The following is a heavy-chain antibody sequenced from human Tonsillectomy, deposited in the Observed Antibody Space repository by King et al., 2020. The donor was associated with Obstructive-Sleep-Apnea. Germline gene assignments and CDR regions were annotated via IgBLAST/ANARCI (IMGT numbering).Heavy chain of an antibody. J-gene: IGHJ4*02. V-gene: IGHV3-48*04. CDR3: ARVGYYDSSGKSFDY. D-gene: IGHD3-22*01. Sequence: VQLVESGGGLVQPGGSLRLSCAASGFTFSSYSMNWVRQAPGKGLEWVSYISSSSTIYYADSVKGRFTISRDNAKNSLYLQMNSLRAEDTAVYYCARVGYYDSSGKSFDYWGQGTLVTVSS. CDR1: GFTFSSYS. CDR2: ISSSSTI.